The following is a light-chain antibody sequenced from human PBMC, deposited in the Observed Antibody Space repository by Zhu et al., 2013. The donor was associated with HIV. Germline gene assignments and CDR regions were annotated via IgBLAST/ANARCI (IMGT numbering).Light chain of an antibody. CDR1: PSNIGYRF. CDR3: QSYDGSLNDVV. J-gene: IGLJ2*01. V-gene: IGLV1-44*01. Sequence: QSVLTQSPSASGAPGQSVTISCSGSPSNIGYRFVYWFQQFPGVAPRLLIYRDNQRPSGVPDRFSGSKSGTSASLAITGLQAEDEAHYYCQSYDGSLNDVVFGGGTKLTVL. CDR2: RDN.